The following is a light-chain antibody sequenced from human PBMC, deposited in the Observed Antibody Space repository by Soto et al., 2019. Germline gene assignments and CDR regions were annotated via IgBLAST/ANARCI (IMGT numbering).Light chain of an antibody. CDR2: SND. CDR3: AAWDDSVKGPV. J-gene: IGLJ2*01. V-gene: IGLV1-44*01. CDR1: RFNIGSNT. Sequence: QSVLTQPPSASGTPGQRVTFSCSGTRFNIGSNTVNWYQQLPGTAPKLLISSNDRRPSGVPDRFSGSKSGTSASLAIRGLQSEDEADYYCAAWDDSVKGPVFGGGTKLTVL.